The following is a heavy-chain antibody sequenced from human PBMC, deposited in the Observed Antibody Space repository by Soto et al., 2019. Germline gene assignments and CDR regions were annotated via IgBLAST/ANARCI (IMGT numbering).Heavy chain of an antibody. Sequence: QVQLVESGGGVVQPGGSLRLSCAASASIFKGHGMHWVRQAPGKGLAWVAIIRYDGSDEHYGDSVEGRFTISRDNSKNMLYLQMNSLRAEDTAVYYCARDGVGATTFFGFLDYSGQGTLVTVSS. CDR1: ASIFKGHG. D-gene: IGHD1-26*01. J-gene: IGHJ4*02. CDR2: IRYDGSDE. CDR3: ARDGVGATTFFGFLDY. V-gene: IGHV3-33*08.